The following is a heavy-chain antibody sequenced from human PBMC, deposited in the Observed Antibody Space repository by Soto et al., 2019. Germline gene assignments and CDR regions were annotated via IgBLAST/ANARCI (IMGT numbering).Heavy chain of an antibody. D-gene: IGHD4-17*01. CDR3: ARDPGSHGDYVVDY. CDR1: GFTFSSYA. Sequence: QVQLVESGGGVVQPGRSLRLSCAASGFTFSSYAMHWVRQAPGKGLEWVAVISYDGSNKYYADSVKGRFTISRDNSKNTLYLQMNSLRAEDTAVYYCARDPGSHGDYVVDYWGQGTLVTVSS. CDR2: ISYDGSNK. J-gene: IGHJ4*02. V-gene: IGHV3-30-3*01.